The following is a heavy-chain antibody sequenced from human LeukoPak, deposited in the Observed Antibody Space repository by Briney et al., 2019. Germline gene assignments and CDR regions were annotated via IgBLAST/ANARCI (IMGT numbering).Heavy chain of an antibody. D-gene: IGHD1-20*01. CDR2: IKQDGSDK. J-gene: IGHJ5*02. V-gene: IGHV3-7*01. CDR1: GFTFSSYW. Sequence: GGSLRLSCAASGFTFSSYWMSWVRQAPGKGLEWVANIKQDGSDKYFADSVKGRFTISRDNAKNSLFLQMNSLRAEDTAVYYCARYNYAEGDWFDPWGQGTLVTVSS. CDR3: ARYNYAEGDWFDP.